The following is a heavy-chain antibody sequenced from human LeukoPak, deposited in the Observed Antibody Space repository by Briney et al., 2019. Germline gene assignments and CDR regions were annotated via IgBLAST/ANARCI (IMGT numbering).Heavy chain of an antibody. D-gene: IGHD3-22*01. CDR2: IKQDGSEK. J-gene: IGHJ6*02. CDR3: ARDWYYYDSSGYPYGMDV. CDR1: GFTFSTYW. V-gene: IGHV3-7*01. Sequence: PGGSLRLSCAASGFTFSTYWMSWVRQAPGKGLEWVANIKQDGSEKYYVDSVKGRFTISRDNAKNSLYLQMNSLRAEDTAVYYCARDWYYYDSSGYPYGMDVWGQGTTVTVSS.